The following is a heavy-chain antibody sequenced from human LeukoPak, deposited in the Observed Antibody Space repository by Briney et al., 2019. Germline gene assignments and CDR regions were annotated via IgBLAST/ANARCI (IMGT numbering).Heavy chain of an antibody. CDR1: GFTFDAYA. Sequence: GGSLRLSCAASGFTFDAYAMHWVRQAPGKGLEWVSLISGGGGSTYYADSVNGRFTISRDNTKNSLYLQMNSLRTEDTALYYCGKDNYDFWSPRYYYYYMDVWGKGTTVTVSS. CDR3: GKDNYDFWSPRYYYYYMDV. J-gene: IGHJ6*03. V-gene: IGHV3-43*02. CDR2: ISGGGGST. D-gene: IGHD3-3*01.